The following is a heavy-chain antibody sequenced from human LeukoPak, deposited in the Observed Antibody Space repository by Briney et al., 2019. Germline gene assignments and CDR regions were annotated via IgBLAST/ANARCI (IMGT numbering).Heavy chain of an antibody. J-gene: IGHJ4*02. CDR1: GFTLRNNY. Sequence: GGSLRLSCTASGFTLRNNYMSWVRQAPGKGLEGVSLIYSGGSTYYPDSVKGRFTISRDNSKNTLYLQMNSLRAEDTAVYYCARILYSSSWSVSPGAYWGQGTLVTVSS. CDR2: IYSGGST. V-gene: IGHV3-53*05. D-gene: IGHD6-13*01. CDR3: ARILYSSSWSVSPGAY.